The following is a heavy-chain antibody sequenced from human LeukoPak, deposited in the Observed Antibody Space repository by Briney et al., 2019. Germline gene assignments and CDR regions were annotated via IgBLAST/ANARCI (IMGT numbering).Heavy chain of an antibody. D-gene: IGHD5-12*01. CDR2: ISYDGSNK. V-gene: IGHV3-30-3*01. J-gene: IGHJ4*02. CDR3: ARGGYNYVSPDY. CDR1: GFTFSSYA. Sequence: PGRSLRLSCAASGFTFSSYAMHWVRQAPGKGLEWVAVISYDGSNKYYADSVKGRFTISRDNSKNTLYLQMNSLRAEDTAVYYCARGGYNYVSPDYWGQGTLVTVSS.